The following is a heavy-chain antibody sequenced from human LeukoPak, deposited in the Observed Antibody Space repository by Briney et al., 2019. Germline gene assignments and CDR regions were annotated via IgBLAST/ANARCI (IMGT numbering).Heavy chain of an antibody. V-gene: IGHV3-30*14. CDR3: ARSPLALYNKLFDY. CDR1: GFIFGDYY. J-gene: IGHJ4*02. CDR2: IRFDGNK. Sequence: GGSLRLSCAASGFIFGDYYMTWVRQAPGKGLEWVSFIRFDGNKYYADSVQGRFTISRDNSKNTLYLQMNSLRAEDTAVYYCARSPLALYNKLFDYWGQGTLVTVSS. D-gene: IGHD1-14*01.